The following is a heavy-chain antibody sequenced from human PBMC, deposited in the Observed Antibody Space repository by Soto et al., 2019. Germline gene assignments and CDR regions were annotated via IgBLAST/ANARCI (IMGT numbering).Heavy chain of an antibody. CDR3: ARATTVTTSFDY. J-gene: IGHJ4*02. V-gene: IGHV1-69*02. D-gene: IGHD4-17*01. Sequence: QVQLVQSGAEVKQPGSSVKVSCKASGGTFSSYTISWVRQAPGQGLEWMGRIIPILGIANYAQKFQGRVTITADKSTSTAYMELSSLRSEDTAVYYCARATTVTTSFDYWGQGTLVTVSS. CDR2: IIPILGIA. CDR1: GGTFSSYT.